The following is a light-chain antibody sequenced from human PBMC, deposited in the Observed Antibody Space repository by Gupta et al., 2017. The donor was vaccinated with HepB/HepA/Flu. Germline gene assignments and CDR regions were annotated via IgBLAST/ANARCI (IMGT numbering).Light chain of an antibody. J-gene: IGKJ2*01. Sequence: EPVITQSPATLSVSLGERGTLSCRASQNVSTSLAWYQQKPGQAPRLLIYGASTRVAGIPVRLSGSGSGTDFTLTISSLQSEDLAVYYCHQYNRWPPNAFGQGTKLEIK. CDR3: HQYNRWPPNA. CDR2: GAS. CDR1: QNVSTS. V-gene: IGKV3-15*01.